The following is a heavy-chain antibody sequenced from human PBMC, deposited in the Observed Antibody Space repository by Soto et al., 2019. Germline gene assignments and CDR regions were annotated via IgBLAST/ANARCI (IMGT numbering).Heavy chain of an antibody. D-gene: IGHD6-13*01. Sequence: GASVKVSCKASGYTFTGYDMHWVRQAPGQGLEWMGWINPNSGGTNYAQKFQGWVTMTRDTSISTAYMELSRLRSDDTAVYYCARGGSAAAGYYYYMDVWGKGTTVTVSS. V-gene: IGHV1-2*04. J-gene: IGHJ6*03. CDR1: GYTFTGYD. CDR2: INPNSGGT. CDR3: ARGGSAAAGYYYYMDV.